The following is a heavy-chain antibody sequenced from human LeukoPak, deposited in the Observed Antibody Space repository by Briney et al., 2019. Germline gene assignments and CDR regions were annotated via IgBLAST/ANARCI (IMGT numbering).Heavy chain of an antibody. J-gene: IGHJ4*02. CDR3: ARDYPGYSGGHLDY. CDR1: GYTFTSYG. CDR2: ISAYNGNT. D-gene: IGHD1-26*01. Sequence: GASVKVSCKASGYTFTSYGISWVRQAPGQGLEWMGWISAYNGNTNYAQMLQGRVTMTADTSTTTAYMELRSLTSDDTAVYYCARDYPGYSGGHLDYWGQGTLVTVSS. V-gene: IGHV1-18*01.